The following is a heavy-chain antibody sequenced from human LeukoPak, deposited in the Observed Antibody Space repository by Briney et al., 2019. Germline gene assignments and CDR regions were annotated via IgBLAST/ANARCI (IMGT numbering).Heavy chain of an antibody. CDR2: ISSSGSTI. CDR3: ARDLSLLPVGGYFDY. CDR1: GFTFSSYE. V-gene: IGHV3-48*03. D-gene: IGHD1-26*01. J-gene: IGHJ4*02. Sequence: GGSLRLSCAASGFTFSSYEMNWVRQAPGKGLEWVSYISSSGSTIYYADSVKGRFTISRDNAKNSLYLQMNSLRAEDTAVYYCARDLSLLPVGGYFDYWGQGTLVTVSS.